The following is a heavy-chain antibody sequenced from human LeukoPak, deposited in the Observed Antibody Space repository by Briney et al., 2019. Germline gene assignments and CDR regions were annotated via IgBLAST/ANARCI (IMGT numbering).Heavy chain of an antibody. CDR1: GFTFDDYA. J-gene: IGHJ4*02. Sequence: SGGSLRLSFAASGFTFDDYAMHWVRQAPGKGLEWVSGISWNSGSIGYADSVKGRFTISRDNAKNSLYLQMNSLRAEDTALYYCAKALGSAAALTSLDYWGQGTLVTVSS. D-gene: IGHD2-2*01. CDR3: AKALGSAAALTSLDY. V-gene: IGHV3-9*01. CDR2: ISWNSGSI.